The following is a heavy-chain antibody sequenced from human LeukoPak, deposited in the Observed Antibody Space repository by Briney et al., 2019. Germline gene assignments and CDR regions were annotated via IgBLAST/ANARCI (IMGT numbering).Heavy chain of an antibody. CDR1: GGSISSGGYY. CDR2: IYHSGNT. V-gene: IGHV4-31*03. CDR3: ARDRRGTVTRYYFDC. Sequence: SETLSLTCTVSGGSISSGGYYWSWLRQHPGKGLEWIGSIYHSGNTYYSPSLKSRVTISVDTSKSQFSLKLSSVTAADTAVYLCARDRRGTVTRYYFDCWGQGTLVTVSS. J-gene: IGHJ4*02. D-gene: IGHD3-10*01.